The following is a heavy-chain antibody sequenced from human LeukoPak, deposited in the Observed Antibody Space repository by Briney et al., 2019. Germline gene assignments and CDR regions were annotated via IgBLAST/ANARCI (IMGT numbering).Heavy chain of an antibody. CDR2: MNPNSGNT. Sequence: ASVKVSCKASGYTFTNYDINWVRQATGQGLEWMGWMNPNSGNTGYAQRFQGRLTMTRSTSISTAYMELSSLRTEDTAVYYWAVLVPGLPFDYWGQGTLVTVSS. D-gene: IGHD6-13*01. CDR1: GYTFTNYD. J-gene: IGHJ4*02. CDR3: AVLVPGLPFDY. V-gene: IGHV1-8*01.